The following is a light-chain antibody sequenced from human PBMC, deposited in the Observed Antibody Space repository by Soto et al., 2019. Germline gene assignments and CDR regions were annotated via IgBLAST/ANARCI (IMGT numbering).Light chain of an antibody. CDR1: SSDVGGYNY. CDR3: SSYAGNNNLV. J-gene: IGLJ1*01. V-gene: IGLV2-8*01. Sequence: QSVLTQPPSASGSPGQSVTISCTGTSSDVGGYNYVSWYQRHPGKAPKLMIYEVTKRPSGVPDRFSGSKSGNTASLTVSGLQAEDEADYYCSSYAGNNNLVFGTGTKVTVL. CDR2: EVT.